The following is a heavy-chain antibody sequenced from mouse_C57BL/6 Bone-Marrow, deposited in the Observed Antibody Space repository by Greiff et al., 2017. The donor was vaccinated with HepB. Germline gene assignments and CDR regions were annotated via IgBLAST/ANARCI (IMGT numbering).Heavy chain of an antibody. J-gene: IGHJ2*01. V-gene: IGHV1-82*01. CDR2: IYPGDGDT. CDR3: AVYGNYDY. D-gene: IGHD2-1*01. CDR1: GYAFSSSW. Sequence: QVQLKQSGAELMKPGASVKISCKASGYAFSSSWMNWVKQRPGKGLEWIGRIYPGDGDTNYNGKFKGKATLTADKSSSTAYMQLSSLTSEDSAVYFCAVYGNYDYWGQGTTLTVSS.